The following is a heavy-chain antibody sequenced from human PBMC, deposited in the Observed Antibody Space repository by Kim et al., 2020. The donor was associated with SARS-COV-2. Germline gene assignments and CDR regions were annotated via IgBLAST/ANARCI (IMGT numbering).Heavy chain of an antibody. D-gene: IGHD4-17*01. J-gene: IGHJ4*02. Sequence: RYSPCFQGLVTISADKSISTAYLQWSSLKASDTAMYYCARTVTVTRDFDYWGQGTLVTVSS. V-gene: IGHV5-51*01. CDR3: ARTVTVTRDFDY.